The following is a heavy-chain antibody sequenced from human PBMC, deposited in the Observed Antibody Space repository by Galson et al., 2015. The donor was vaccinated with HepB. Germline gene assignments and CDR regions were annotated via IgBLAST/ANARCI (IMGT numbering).Heavy chain of an antibody. Sequence: SVKVSCKASGYTFTSYGISWVRQAPGQGLEWMGWISAYNGNTNYAQKLQGRVTMTTDTSTSTAYMELRSLRSDDTAVYYCARKDPEWFGELPQFNGMDVWGQGTTVTVSS. V-gene: IGHV1-18*01. J-gene: IGHJ6*02. CDR1: GYTFTSYG. D-gene: IGHD3-10*01. CDR3: ARKDPEWFGELPQFNGMDV. CDR2: ISAYNGNT.